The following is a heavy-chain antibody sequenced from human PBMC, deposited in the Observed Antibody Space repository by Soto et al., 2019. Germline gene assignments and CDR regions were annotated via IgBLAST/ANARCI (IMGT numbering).Heavy chain of an antibody. Sequence: QVQLQESGPGLLKPSQTLSLTCTVSGDSISNGDYYWSWIRQAPGKDQEWIGYVYHSGITYYRPSLQSRVTISVDMSKNQVSLKLSSVTAADTAVYFCARDGHYGSSGYRWFDPWGQGTLVIVSS. J-gene: IGHJ5*02. V-gene: IGHV4-30-4*01. CDR2: VYHSGIT. CDR3: ARDGHYGSSGYRWFDP. CDR1: GDSISNGDYY. D-gene: IGHD3-22*01.